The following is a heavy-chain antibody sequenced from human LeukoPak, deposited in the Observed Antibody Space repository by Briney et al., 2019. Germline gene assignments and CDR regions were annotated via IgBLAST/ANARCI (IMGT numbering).Heavy chain of an antibody. CDR2: IKSKTDGGTT. J-gene: IGHJ5*02. D-gene: IGHD6-13*01. V-gene: IGHV3-15*01. CDR3: TTDWYSSSVIGSHP. CDR1: GFSFSSYA. Sequence: GGSLRLSCAASGFSFSSYAMSWVRQAPGKGLEWVGRIKSKTDGGTTDYAAPVKGRFTISRDDSKNTLYLQMNSLKTEDTAVYYCTTDWYSSSVIGSHPWGQGTLVTVSS.